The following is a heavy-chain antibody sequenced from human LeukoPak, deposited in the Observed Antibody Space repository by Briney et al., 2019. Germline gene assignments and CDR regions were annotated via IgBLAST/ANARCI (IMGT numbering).Heavy chain of an antibody. CDR2: INPNSGGT. D-gene: IGHD3-22*01. Sequence: ASVKVSCKASGYTFTGYYMHWVRQAPGQGLEWMGWINPNSGGTNYARKFQGRVTMTRDTSISTAYMEMSSLRSEDTAVYYCAREPYYYDSSGLYYYGMDVWGQGTTVTVSS. CDR1: GYTFTGYY. V-gene: IGHV1-2*02. CDR3: AREPYYYDSSGLYYYGMDV. J-gene: IGHJ6*02.